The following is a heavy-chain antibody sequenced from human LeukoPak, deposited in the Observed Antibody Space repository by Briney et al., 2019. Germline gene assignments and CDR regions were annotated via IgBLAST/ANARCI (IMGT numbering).Heavy chain of an antibody. CDR2: FDPEDGET. CDR3: ATELKSSGWRDY. CDR1: GYTLTELS. Sequence: ASVKVSCKVSGYTLTELSMHWVRRAPGKGLEWMGGFDPEDGETIYAQKFQGRVTMTEDTSTDTAYMELSSLRSEDTAVYYCATELKSSGWRDYWGQGTLVTVSS. V-gene: IGHV1-24*01. D-gene: IGHD6-19*01. J-gene: IGHJ4*02.